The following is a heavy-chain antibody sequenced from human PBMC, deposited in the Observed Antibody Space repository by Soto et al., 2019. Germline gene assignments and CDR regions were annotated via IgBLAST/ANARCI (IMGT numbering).Heavy chain of an antibody. CDR1: GGSFSGYY. J-gene: IGHJ5*02. CDR3: ARGPRYPWLDP. V-gene: IGHV4-34*01. D-gene: IGHD1-26*01. CDR2: INHSGST. Sequence: QVQLQQWGAGLLKPSETLSLICAVYGGSFSGYYWSWIRQPPGQGLEWIGEINHSGSTNYNPSLKSRVTISVDTSKNQFSLKLSSVTAADTAVYYCARGPRYPWLDPWGQGTLVTVSS.